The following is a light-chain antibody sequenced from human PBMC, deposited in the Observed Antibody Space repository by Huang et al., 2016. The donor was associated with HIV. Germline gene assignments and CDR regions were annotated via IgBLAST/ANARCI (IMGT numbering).Light chain of an antibody. CDR2: GSS. CDR3: QQYDSWPGT. V-gene: IGKV3-15*01. J-gene: IGKJ2*01. CDR1: QTINTN. Sequence: EIVMTQSPATLSVSPGERGTLSCRASQTINTNLAWYQNTPGQAPRLLIYGSSTRATGIPARFSGSGSGTDFSLTISSLQSEDAAVYYCQQYDSWPGTFGQGTKLEIK.